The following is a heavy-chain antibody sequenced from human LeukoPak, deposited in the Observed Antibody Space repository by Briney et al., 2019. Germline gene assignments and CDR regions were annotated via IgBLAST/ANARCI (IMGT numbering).Heavy chain of an antibody. J-gene: IGHJ3*02. V-gene: IGHV3-21*01. Sequence: PGGSLRLSCAASGFTFSSYSMNWVRQAPGKGLEWVSYISSSSGYIYYADSVKGRFTISRDNAKNSLYLQMNSLRAEDTAVYYCARDKGYPNPASAFDIWGQGTMVTVSS. CDR3: ARDKGYPNPASAFDI. CDR2: ISSSSGYI. D-gene: IGHD5-18*01. CDR1: GFTFSSYS.